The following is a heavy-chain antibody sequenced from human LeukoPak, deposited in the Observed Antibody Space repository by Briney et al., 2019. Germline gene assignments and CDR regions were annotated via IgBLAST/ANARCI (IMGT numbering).Heavy chain of an antibody. J-gene: IGHJ3*02. CDR3: ARGGDKVEMATISAFDI. Sequence: SETLSLTCAVYGGSFSGYYWSWIRQPPGKGLEWSGEINHNGSTNYNPSTQSRVTISVDTSKNQFSLKLSSVTAADTAVYYCARGGDKVEMATISAFDIWGQGTMVTVYS. CDR1: GGSFSGYY. CDR2: INHNGST. D-gene: IGHD5-24*01. V-gene: IGHV4-34*01.